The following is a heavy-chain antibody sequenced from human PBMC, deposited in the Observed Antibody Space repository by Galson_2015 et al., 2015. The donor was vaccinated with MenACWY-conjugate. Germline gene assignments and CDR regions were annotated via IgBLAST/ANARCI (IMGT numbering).Heavy chain of an antibody. D-gene: IGHD6-19*01. Sequence: SLRLSCAGSGSTFSRYAMSWVRQAPGKGLEWVSAISSSADRTYYTDSVKGRFTISRDNSKNTLYLQMDSLRAEDTAVYYCAQDRGYSSAWGQGTLVTVSS. CDR2: ISSSADRT. J-gene: IGHJ5*02. CDR3: AQDRGYSSA. V-gene: IGHV3-23*01. CDR1: GSTFSRYA.